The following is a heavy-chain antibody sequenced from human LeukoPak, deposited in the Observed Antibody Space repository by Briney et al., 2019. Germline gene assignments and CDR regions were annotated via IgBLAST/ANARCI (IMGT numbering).Heavy chain of an antibody. Sequence: ASVKVSCKASGYTFTSYGISWVRQAPGQGLEWMGWISAYNGNTNYAQKLQGRVTMTTDTPTSTAYMELRSLRSDDTAVYYCASCSSGTFPCDYWGQGTLVTVSS. J-gene: IGHJ4*02. CDR3: ASCSSGTFPCDY. V-gene: IGHV1-18*01. CDR1: GYTFTSYG. CDR2: ISAYNGNT. D-gene: IGHD2-2*01.